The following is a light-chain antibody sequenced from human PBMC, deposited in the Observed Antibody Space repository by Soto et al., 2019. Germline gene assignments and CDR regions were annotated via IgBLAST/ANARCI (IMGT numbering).Light chain of an antibody. CDR2: EVN. CDR3: CSFTTTSTHV. V-gene: IGLV2-14*01. CDR1: SSDIGAYDY. Sequence: QSALTQPASLSGSPGQSITISCTGTSSDIGAYDYVSWFQQHPGKAPKLMISEVNNRPSGVSNRFSGSKSGNTAYLTISGLQVEDGAEYFCCSFTTTSTHVFGTGTKVTVL. J-gene: IGLJ1*01.